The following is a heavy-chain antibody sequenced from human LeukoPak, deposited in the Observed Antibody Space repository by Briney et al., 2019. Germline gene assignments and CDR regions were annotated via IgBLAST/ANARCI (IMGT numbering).Heavy chain of an antibody. J-gene: IGHJ3*02. V-gene: IGHV3-9*01. D-gene: IGHD6-19*01. Sequence: GGSLRLSCAASGITFDDYAMHWVRQAPGKGLEWVSGISWNSGIMGYADSVKGRFTISRDNAKKSLYLQMNSLRTEDTALYYCAEASSTSGWYDGLDIWGQGTGVTVSS. CDR2: ISWNSGIM. CDR3: AEASSTSGWYDGLDI. CDR1: GITFDDYA.